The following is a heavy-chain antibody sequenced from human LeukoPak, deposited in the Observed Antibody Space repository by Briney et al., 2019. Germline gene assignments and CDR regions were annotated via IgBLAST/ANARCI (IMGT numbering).Heavy chain of an antibody. J-gene: IGHJ4*02. Sequence: GGSLRLSFAASGFIFSGNWRSWFGRVQGRGRGWVANIKEDGTETYYVDSVKGRFTISRDNAKNSLYLQMNSLRVEDTAVYYCAKEGRSLQTYWGQGTLVTVSS. CDR3: AKEGRSLQTY. CDR2: IKEDGTET. V-gene: IGHV3-7*03. D-gene: IGHD5-24*01. CDR1: GFIFSGNW.